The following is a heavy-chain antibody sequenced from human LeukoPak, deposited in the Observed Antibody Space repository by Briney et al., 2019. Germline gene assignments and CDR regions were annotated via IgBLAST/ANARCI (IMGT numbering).Heavy chain of an antibody. V-gene: IGHV4-38-2*02. D-gene: IGHD2-8*01. CDR2: IFHSGST. Sequence: SETLSLTCTVSGYSISSGYYWGWIRQPPGKGLEWIGNIFHSGSTYYNPSLKSRVTISVDSSNNRFSLKLNSVTAADTAVYYCARDPNIVLMVYAPHFDYWGQGTLVTVPS. J-gene: IGHJ4*02. CDR1: GYSISSGYY. CDR3: ARDPNIVLMVYAPHFDY.